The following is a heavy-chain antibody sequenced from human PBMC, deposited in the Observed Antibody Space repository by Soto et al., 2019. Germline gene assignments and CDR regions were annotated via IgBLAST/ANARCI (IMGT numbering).Heavy chain of an antibody. J-gene: IGHJ4*02. CDR1: GFTFSSYA. V-gene: IGHV3-30-3*01. D-gene: IGHD1-26*01. Sequence: PGGSLRLSCAASGFTFSSYAMHWVRQAPGKGLEWVAVISYDGSNKYYADSVKGRFTISRDNSKNTVYLQMNSLRADDTAVYYCARDRDGGTYTYFDNWGQGARVTVSS. CDR2: ISYDGSNK. CDR3: ARDRDGGTYTYFDN.